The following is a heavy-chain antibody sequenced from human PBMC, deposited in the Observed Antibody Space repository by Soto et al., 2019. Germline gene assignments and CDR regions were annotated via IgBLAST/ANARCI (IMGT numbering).Heavy chain of an antibody. D-gene: IGHD4-17*01. Sequence: EVQLVESGGGLVKPGGSLRLSCAASGFTFSTYSMNWVRQAPGKGLEWISCLSSDSSYRYYADSVRGRFTISRDNAKNSVYPQMNGLRAEETAVYYCARGWGDYSAVDYWGQGTLVTVSS. J-gene: IGHJ4*02. CDR2: LSSDSSYR. CDR3: ARGWGDYSAVDY. V-gene: IGHV3-21*01. CDR1: GFTFSTYS.